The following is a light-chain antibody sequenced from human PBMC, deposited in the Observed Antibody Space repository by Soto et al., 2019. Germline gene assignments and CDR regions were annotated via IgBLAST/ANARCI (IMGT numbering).Light chain of an antibody. CDR1: QSVSSY. Sequence: EIVLAQSPGTLSLSPGERATLACRASQSVSSYLAWHQQKPGQAPRLLIYGASSRATGIPDRFSGSGSGTDFTLTTSRLEPEDFAVYYCQQYVSSPRTFGQGTKVEIK. V-gene: IGKV3-20*01. CDR2: GAS. J-gene: IGKJ1*01. CDR3: QQYVSSPRT.